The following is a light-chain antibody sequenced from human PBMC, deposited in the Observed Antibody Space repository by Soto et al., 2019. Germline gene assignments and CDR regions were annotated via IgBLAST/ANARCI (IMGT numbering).Light chain of an antibody. CDR1: QSISTY. Sequence: DIQMTQSPSSLSASVGDRVTITCRASQSISTYLNWYQQKPGKAPKLLIYAASSLQSGVPSRFSGSGSGTDFTLTISSLQPEDFATYYCQQSLSTPRTFGQGTKVDIK. CDR3: QQSLSTPRT. CDR2: AAS. J-gene: IGKJ1*01. V-gene: IGKV1-39*01.